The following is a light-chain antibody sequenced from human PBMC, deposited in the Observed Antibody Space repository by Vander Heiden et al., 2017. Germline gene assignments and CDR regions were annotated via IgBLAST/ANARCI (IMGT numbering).Light chain of an antibody. Sequence: ELVLTQSPGTVSLSPGERATLSCRASQSVSSSYLAWYQQKPGQAPRLLIYGASSRATGIPDRFSGSGSGTDFTLTISRLEPEDFAVYYCQQYGSSPPITFGPGTKVDIK. V-gene: IGKV3-20*01. J-gene: IGKJ3*01. CDR2: GAS. CDR3: QQYGSSPPIT. CDR1: QSVSSSY.